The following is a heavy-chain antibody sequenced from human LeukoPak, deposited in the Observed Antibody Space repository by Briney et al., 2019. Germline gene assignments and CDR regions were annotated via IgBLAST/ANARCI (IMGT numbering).Heavy chain of an antibody. J-gene: IGHJ4*02. CDR1: GYSFSNYW. CDR2: IYPGDSDT. D-gene: IGHD6-6*01. Sequence: GDSLKISCKGSGYSFSNYWIGWVRHMPGKGLEWMGIIYPGDSDTRYSPSFQGQVTISADKPISTAYLQWSSLKASDTAMYYCARPLNSGQLSDYWGQGTLVTVSS. V-gene: IGHV5-51*01. CDR3: ARPLNSGQLSDY.